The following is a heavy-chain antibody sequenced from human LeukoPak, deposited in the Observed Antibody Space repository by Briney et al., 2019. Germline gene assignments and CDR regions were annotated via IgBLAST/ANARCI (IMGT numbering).Heavy chain of an antibody. D-gene: IGHD6-6*01. V-gene: IGHV3-33*01. J-gene: IGHJ6*03. Sequence: PGGSLRLSCAASGFTFRNYGMHWVRQAPGKGLEWVAVVWYDGGNKFHADSVKGRFTASRDNSKNTLYLQMNSLRAEDTAVYYCASDSSVYYYYMDVWGKGTTVTVSS. CDR3: ASDSSVYYYYMDV. CDR1: GFTFRNYG. CDR2: VWYDGGNK.